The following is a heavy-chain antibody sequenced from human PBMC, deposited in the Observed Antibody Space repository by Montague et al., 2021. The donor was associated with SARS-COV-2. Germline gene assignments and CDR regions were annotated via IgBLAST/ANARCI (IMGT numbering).Heavy chain of an antibody. CDR3: ARQEYYYDSRGYGRMGGCDP. V-gene: IGHV4-39*01. CDR1: GGSISSSSYY. D-gene: IGHD3-22*01. CDR2: IYYSGST. J-gene: IGHJ5*02. Sequence: SETLSLTCTVSGGSISSSSYYWGWIRQPPGKGLEWIGSIYYSGSTYYNPSLKSRVTISVDTSKNQFSLKLSSVTAADTAVYYCARQEYYYDSRGYGRMGGCDPWGQGTLVTVSS.